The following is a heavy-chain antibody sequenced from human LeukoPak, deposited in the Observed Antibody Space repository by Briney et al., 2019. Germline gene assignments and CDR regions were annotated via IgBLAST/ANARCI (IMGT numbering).Heavy chain of an antibody. CDR1: GGSMSSYY. V-gene: IGHV4-59*01. D-gene: IGHD3-22*01. CDR3: ASSGYDFDFDY. CDR2: ISYSGST. J-gene: IGHJ4*02. Sequence: SETLSLTCTVSGGSMSSYYWSWIRQPPGKGLEWIGYISYSGSTNYNPSFKSRVTISIDTSKNQFSLKLSSATAADTAVYYCASSGYDFDFDYWGQGTLVTVSS.